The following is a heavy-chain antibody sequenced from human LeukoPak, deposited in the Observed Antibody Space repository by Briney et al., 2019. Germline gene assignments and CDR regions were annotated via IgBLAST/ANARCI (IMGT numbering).Heavy chain of an antibody. Sequence: QTGGSLRLSCAASGFTFSSYWMHWVRQAPGKGLEWVASIKQDGGETFYVDSVKGRFTISRDNAKNSLYLQMNSLRAEDTAVYYCTREDHSNYNYWGQGTLVTVSS. CDR2: IKQDGGET. V-gene: IGHV3-7*01. J-gene: IGHJ4*02. D-gene: IGHD4-11*01. CDR1: GFTFSSYW. CDR3: TREDHSNYNY.